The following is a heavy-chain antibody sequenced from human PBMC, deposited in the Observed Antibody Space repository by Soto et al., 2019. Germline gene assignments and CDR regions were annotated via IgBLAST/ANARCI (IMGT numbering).Heavy chain of an antibody. CDR2: IYYSGST. CDR3: GGLLRINDACDI. CDR1: GGSISSSSYY. V-gene: IGHV4-39*01. D-gene: IGHD2-15*01. Sequence: PSETLSLTCTVSGGSISSSSYYWGWIRQPPGKGLEWIGSIYYSGSTYYNPSLKSRVTISVDTSKNQFSLKLSSVTAADTAVYYCGGLLRINDACDIWGQGTMV. J-gene: IGHJ3*02.